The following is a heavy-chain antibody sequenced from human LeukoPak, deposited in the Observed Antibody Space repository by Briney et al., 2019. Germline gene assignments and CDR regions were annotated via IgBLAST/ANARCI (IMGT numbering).Heavy chain of an antibody. D-gene: IGHD3-10*01. CDR1: GGSISSYY. J-gene: IGHJ4*02. V-gene: IGHV4-59*01. Sequence: PSETLSLTCTVSGGSISSYYWGWIRQPPGKGLEWIGYIYYSGSTNYNPSLKSRVTISVDTSKNQFSLKLNSVTAADTAVYYCARSTPNYYGSGSLDYWGQGTLVTVSS. CDR3: ARSTPNYYGSGSLDY. CDR2: IYYSGST.